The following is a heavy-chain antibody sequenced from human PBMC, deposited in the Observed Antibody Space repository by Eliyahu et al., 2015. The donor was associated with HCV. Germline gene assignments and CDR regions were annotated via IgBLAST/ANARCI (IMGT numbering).Heavy chain of an antibody. J-gene: IGHJ5*02. Sequence: QVQLQESGPGLVKPPETLSLTCTVPGGSITTYYWSWXRQPPGKGLEWIGYIHYSGGTKYNPSLKSRVTISLDTSKNQFSLNLTSVTAADTAVYYCASGGGGIAVAGTGGWFDPWGQGTLVTVSS. CDR2: IHYSGGT. V-gene: IGHV4-59*01. CDR1: GGSITTYY. CDR3: ASGGGGIAVAGTGGWFDP. D-gene: IGHD6-19*01.